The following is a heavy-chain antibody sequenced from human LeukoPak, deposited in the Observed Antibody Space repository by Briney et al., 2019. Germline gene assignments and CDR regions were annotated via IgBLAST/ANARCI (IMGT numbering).Heavy chain of an antibody. CDR3: ASGELLRRHYDY. D-gene: IGHD1-26*01. Sequence: ASVKVSCKVSGYTLTELSMHWVRQAPGKGLEWMGGFDPEDGETIYAQKFQGRVTMTEDTSTDTAYMELSSLRSEDTAVYYCASGELLRRHYDYWGQGTLVSVSS. V-gene: IGHV1-24*01. CDR2: FDPEDGET. CDR1: GYTLTELS. J-gene: IGHJ4*02.